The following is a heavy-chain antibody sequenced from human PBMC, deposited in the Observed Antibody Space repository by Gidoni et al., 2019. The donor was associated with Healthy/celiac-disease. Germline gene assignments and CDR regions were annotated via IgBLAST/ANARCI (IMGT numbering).Heavy chain of an antibody. Sequence: EVQLVESGGGLVKPGGSLSRSLAASGFTFSSYSMNWVRPAPGKGLEGVSSISSSSSYIYYADSVKGRFTISRDNAKNSLYLQMNSLRAEDTAVYYCARKIAADDYWGQGTLVTVSS. CDR1: GFTFSSYS. J-gene: IGHJ4*02. CDR3: ARKIAADDY. V-gene: IGHV3-21*01. D-gene: IGHD6-25*01. CDR2: ISSSSSYI.